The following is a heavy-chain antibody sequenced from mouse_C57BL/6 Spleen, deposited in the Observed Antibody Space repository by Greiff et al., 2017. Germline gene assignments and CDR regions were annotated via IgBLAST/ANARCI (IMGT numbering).Heavy chain of an antibody. V-gene: IGHV5-4*03. CDR2: ISDGGSYT. CDR3: ARDYGSSEGYYFDY. Sequence: EVKLMESGGGLVKPGGSLKLSCAASGFTFSSYAMSWVRQTPEKRLEWVATISDGGSYTYYPDNVKGRFTISRDNAKNNLYLQMSHLKSEDTAMYYCARDYGSSEGYYFDYWGQGTTLTVSS. J-gene: IGHJ2*01. D-gene: IGHD1-1*01. CDR1: GFTFSSYA.